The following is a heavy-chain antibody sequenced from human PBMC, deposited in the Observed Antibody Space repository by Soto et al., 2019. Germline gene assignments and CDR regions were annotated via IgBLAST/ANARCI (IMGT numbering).Heavy chain of an antibody. CDR3: ARDSTAGGYYYYYGLDV. J-gene: IGHJ6*02. D-gene: IGHD3-16*01. V-gene: IGHV3-53*01. CDR2: IYSGGST. Sequence: LRLSCAASGFIVSSNYMSWVRQAPGKGLEWVSIIYSGGSTYYADFVKGRFTISRDSSKNTLYLEMNSLRAEDTAVYYCARDSTAGGYYYYYGLDVWGQGTTVTVSS. CDR1: GFIVSSNY.